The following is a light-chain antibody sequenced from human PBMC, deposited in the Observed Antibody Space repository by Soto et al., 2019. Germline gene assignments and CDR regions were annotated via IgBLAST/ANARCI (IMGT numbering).Light chain of an antibody. Sequence: QLVLTQMSSASASLGASVKLTCTLTSGHITHAIAWHQQQPEKGPRFLMKFNTDGSHSKGDGIPDRFSGSTSGADHYLTISSLQSEDEADYYCQTWGTGIWVFGGGTKLTVL. CDR2: FNTDGSH. CDR1: SGHITHA. V-gene: IGLV4-69*01. CDR3: QTWGTGIWV. J-gene: IGLJ3*02.